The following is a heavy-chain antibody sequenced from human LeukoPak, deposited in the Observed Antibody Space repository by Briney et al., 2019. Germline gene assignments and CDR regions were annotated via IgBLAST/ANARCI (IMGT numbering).Heavy chain of an antibody. CDR3: AREVREMATIYFDY. CDR2: IIPIFGTA. J-gene: IGHJ4*02. V-gene: IGHV1-69*13. CDR1: GGTFSSYA. Sequence: SVKVSCKASGGTFSSYAISWVRQAPGQGLEWMGGIIPIFGTANYAQKFQGRVTITADESTSTAYMELSSLRSEDTAVYYCAREVREMATIYFDYWGQGTLVTVTS. D-gene: IGHD5-24*01.